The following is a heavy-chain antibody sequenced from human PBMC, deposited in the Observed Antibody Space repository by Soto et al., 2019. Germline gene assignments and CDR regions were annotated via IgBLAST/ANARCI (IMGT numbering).Heavy chain of an antibody. D-gene: IGHD3-16*01. Sequence: SETLSLTCTVSGGSISNYYWSWIRQPPGKGLGWIGYFYYTGITNYNPSLKSRVTISVDTSKNQFSLKLSSVTAADTAVYYCARGSSGGDYWGQGTLVTVSS. CDR3: ARGSSGGDY. CDR1: GGSISNYY. J-gene: IGHJ4*02. CDR2: FYYTGIT. V-gene: IGHV4-59*01.